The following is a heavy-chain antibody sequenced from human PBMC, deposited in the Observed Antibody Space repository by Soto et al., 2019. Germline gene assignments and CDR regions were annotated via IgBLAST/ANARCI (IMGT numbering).Heavy chain of an antibody. Sequence: QLQLQESGSGLVKPSQTLSLTCAVSGGSISSGGYSWSWIRQPPGKGLEWIGYIYHSGNTYYNPSLKSPVTISVDRSKNQFSLKLSSVTAADTAVYYCARGGYCSGGSCYEYYFDYWGQGTLVTVSS. CDR3: ARGGYCSGGSCYEYYFDY. CDR2: IYHSGNT. J-gene: IGHJ4*02. D-gene: IGHD2-15*01. CDR1: GGSISSGGYS. V-gene: IGHV4-30-2*01.